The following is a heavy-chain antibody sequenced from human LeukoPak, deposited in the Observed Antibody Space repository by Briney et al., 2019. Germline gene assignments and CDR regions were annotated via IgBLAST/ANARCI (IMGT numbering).Heavy chain of an antibody. CDR1: GYTFTRYA. V-gene: IGHV7-4-1*02. CDR2: INTNTGKP. Sequence: ASVKVSCKASGYTFTRYAMNWVRQAPGQGLEGMGWINTNTGKPTYAQGFTGGFVFSLDTSVSTAYLQISSLKAEDAAVYYCARDPLPYGSGSYVGYWGQGTLVTVSS. D-gene: IGHD3-10*01. J-gene: IGHJ4*02. CDR3: ARDPLPYGSGSYVGY.